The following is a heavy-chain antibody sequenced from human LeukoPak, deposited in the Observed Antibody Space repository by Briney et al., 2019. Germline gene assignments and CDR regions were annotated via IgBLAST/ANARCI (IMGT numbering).Heavy chain of an antibody. CDR3: AKDGPDGDNPYYYYYYMDV. CDR1: GFTFSSYS. CDR2: ISSSSSYI. V-gene: IGHV3-21*04. Sequence: GGSLRLSCAASGFTFSSYSMNWVRQAPGKGLEWVSSISSSSSYIYYADSVKGRFTISRDNSKNTLYLQMNSLRAEDTAVYYCAKDGPDGDNPYYYYYYMDVWGKGTTVTVSS. J-gene: IGHJ6*03. D-gene: IGHD4-23*01.